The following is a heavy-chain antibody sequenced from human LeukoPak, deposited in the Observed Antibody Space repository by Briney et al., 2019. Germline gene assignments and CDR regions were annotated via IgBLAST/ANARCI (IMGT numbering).Heavy chain of an antibody. CDR2: INAGNGNT. J-gene: IGHJ5*02. CDR3: ARDHGLAYCGGDCYPNNWFDP. Sequence: ASVKVSCKASGYTFTSYAMHWVRQAPGQRLEWMGWINAGNGNTKYSQEFQGRVTITRDTSASTAYMELSSLRSEDTAVYYCARDHGLAYCGGDCYPNNWFDPWGQGTLVTVSS. V-gene: IGHV1-3*03. D-gene: IGHD2-21*02. CDR1: GYTFTSYA.